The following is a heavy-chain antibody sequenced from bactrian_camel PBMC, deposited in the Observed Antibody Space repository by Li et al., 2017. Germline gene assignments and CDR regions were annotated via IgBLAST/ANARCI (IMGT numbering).Heavy chain of an antibody. J-gene: IGHJ4*01. V-gene: IGHV3S19*01. D-gene: IGHD6*01. Sequence: VQLVESGGGLVQPGESLRLSCAPSGFTYYMYLSWVRQAPGKGLEWVSSLDVNGEISYAADSVKGRFTISKDNAKMTLYLQMNSLKPEDTAVYTRGAHEALGGRCLPLTVVTGRGTYWGQGTQVTVS. CDR2: LDVNGEIS. CDR3: GAHEALGGRCLPLTVVTGRGTY. CDR1: GFTYYMYL.